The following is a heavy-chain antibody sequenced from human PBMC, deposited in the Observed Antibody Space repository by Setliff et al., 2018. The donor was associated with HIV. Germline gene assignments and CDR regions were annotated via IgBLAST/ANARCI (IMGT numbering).Heavy chain of an antibody. CDR3: ARPRVFDSFDV. J-gene: IGHJ3*01. CDR1: GYTFTGYY. D-gene: IGHD6-6*01. V-gene: IGHV1-2*02. CDR2: INPNSGAT. Sequence: ASVKVSCKASGYTFTGYYLHWVRQAPGQGLEWMGWINPNSGATNYAQRFQGRVTMTRDTSINTAYMELSRLRSDDAAVYFCARPRVFDSFDVWGQGTKVTVSS.